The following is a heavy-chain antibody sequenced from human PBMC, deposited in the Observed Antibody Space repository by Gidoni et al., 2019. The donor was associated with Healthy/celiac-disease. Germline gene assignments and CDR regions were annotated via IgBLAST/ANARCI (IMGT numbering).Heavy chain of an antibody. CDR3: ARHQGSRYSGTGSFDY. CDR2: IYYSGTT. CDR1: GGSISSRSYY. Sequence: QLQLQESGPGLVKPSETLSLTCTVSGGSISSRSYYWGWTRQPPGKGLEWIGSIYYSGTTYYNPSLKSRVTISVDTSKNQFSLKLSSVTAADTAVYYCARHQGSRYSGTGSFDYWGQGTLVTVSS. D-gene: IGHD3-16*01. J-gene: IGHJ4*02. V-gene: IGHV4-39*01.